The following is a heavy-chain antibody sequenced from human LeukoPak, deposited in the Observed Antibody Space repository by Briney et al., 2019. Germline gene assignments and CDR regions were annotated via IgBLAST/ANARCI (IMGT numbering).Heavy chain of an antibody. V-gene: IGHV1-8*01. CDR3: ASAGTAAVPYFDWFPTHYDCYFMDV. CDR1: GYTFTSYD. CDR2: MNPNSANT. Sequence: ASVKVSCKASGYTFTSYDINWVRQATGQGLEWMGWMNPNSANTGYAQKFQGRGTMTRDTSLSTAYMELSRLRSDDAAVVYCASAGTAAVPYFDWFPTHYDCYFMDVWGKGTTVTISS. J-gene: IGHJ6*03. D-gene: IGHD3-9*01.